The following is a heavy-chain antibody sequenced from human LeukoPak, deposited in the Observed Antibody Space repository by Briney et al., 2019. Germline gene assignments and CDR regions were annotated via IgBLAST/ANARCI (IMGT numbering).Heavy chain of an antibody. V-gene: IGHV4-59*01. CDR2: IYYGGST. Sequence: PSETLSLTCTVSGGSISSYYWSWIRQPPGKGLEWIGYIYYGGSTNYNPSLKSRVTMSVDTSKNQFSLELSSVTAADTAVYYCARGSPPSYDSSGLGDYWGQGTLVTVSS. J-gene: IGHJ4*02. CDR1: GGSISSYY. CDR3: ARGSPPSYDSSGLGDY. D-gene: IGHD3-22*01.